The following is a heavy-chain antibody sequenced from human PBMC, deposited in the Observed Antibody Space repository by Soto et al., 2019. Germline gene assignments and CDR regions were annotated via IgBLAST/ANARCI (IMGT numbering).Heavy chain of an antibody. J-gene: IGHJ6*02. CDR2: ISAYNGNT. D-gene: IGHD3-3*01. CDR1: GYTFTSYG. V-gene: IGHV1-18*01. Sequence: SVKVSCKASGYTFTSYGVRWVLQAPGQGLEWMGWISAYNGNTNYAQKLQGRVTMTTDTSTSTAYMELRSLRSDDTAVYYCARDLNDFWSGYGMDVWGQGTTVTVSS. CDR3: ARDLNDFWSGYGMDV.